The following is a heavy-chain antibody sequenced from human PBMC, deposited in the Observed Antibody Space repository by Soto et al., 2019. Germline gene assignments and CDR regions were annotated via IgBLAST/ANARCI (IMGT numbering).Heavy chain of an antibody. CDR3: ARGPHYDYVWGSYRQIFDY. D-gene: IGHD3-16*02. V-gene: IGHV4-34*01. CDR1: GGAFSGYY. Sequence: PSETLSLTCAVYGGAFSGYYWSWIRQPPGKGLELIGKINHSGITNYNPSLKSRITISVDTSKNQFALKLSSVTTADTAVYYCARGPHYDYVWGSYRQIFDYWGQGTLVTVSS. J-gene: IGHJ4*02. CDR2: INHSGIT.